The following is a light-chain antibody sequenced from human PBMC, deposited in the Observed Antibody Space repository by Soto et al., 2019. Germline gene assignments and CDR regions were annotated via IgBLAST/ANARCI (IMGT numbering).Light chain of an antibody. J-gene: IGLJ2*01. CDR3: SSYTSSLYL. V-gene: IGLV2-14*03. CDR2: DVS. CDR1: SSDVGGYNY. Sequence: QSALTQPASVSGSPGQSITISCTGISSDVGGYNYVSWYQQHPGKAPQLIIYDVSYRPSGVSNRFSGSKSGNAASLTISGLQAEDEADYYCSSYTSSLYLFGGGTKVTVL.